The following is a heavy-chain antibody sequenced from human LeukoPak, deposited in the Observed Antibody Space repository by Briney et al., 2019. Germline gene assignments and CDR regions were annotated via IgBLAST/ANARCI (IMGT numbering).Heavy chain of an antibody. CDR2: ISYDGSNK. J-gene: IGHJ4*02. V-gene: IGHV3-30-3*01. Sequence: GGSLRLSCAASGFTFSSYAMHWVRQAPGKGLEWVAVISYDGSNKYYADSVKGRFTISRDNPKNTLYLQMNSLRAEDTAVYYCAREGDYDYVWGSYRYPPAFDYWGQGTLVTVSS. CDR3: AREGDYDYVWGSYRYPPAFDY. CDR1: GFTFSSYA. D-gene: IGHD3-16*02.